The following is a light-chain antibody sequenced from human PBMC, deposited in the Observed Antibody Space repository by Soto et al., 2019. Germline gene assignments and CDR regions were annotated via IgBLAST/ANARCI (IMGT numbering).Light chain of an antibody. V-gene: IGLV2-14*01. J-gene: IGLJ2*01. CDR1: SSDVGDYDY. Sequence: QSALTQPASVSGSPGQSITISCTGSSSDVGDYDYVSWYQQHPGKAPKLMIYEVSNRPSGVSNRFSGSKSGNTASLTISGLQAEDEADYYCSSYTTRSSLGIFGGGTKVTVL. CDR2: EVS. CDR3: SSYTTRSSLGI.